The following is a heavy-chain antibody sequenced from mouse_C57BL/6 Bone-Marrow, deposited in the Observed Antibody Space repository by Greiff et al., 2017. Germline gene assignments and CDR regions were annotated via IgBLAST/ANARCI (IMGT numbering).Heavy chain of an antibody. Sequence: QVQLQQPGAELVKPGASVKLSCKASGYTFTSYWMHWVKQRPGRGLEWLGRIDPNSGGTKYNEKFKSKATLPVDQPSSPAYMQLSSLTSEDSAVDCWADRGYPQWWFDVWGRGTTVTVS. CDR2: IDPNSGGT. CDR3: ADRGYPQWWFDV. CDR1: GYTFTSYW. J-gene: IGHJ1*03. D-gene: IGHD3-1*01. V-gene: IGHV1-72*01.